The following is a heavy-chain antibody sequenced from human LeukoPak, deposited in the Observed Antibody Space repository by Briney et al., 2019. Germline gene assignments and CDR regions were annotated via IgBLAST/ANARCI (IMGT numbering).Heavy chain of an antibody. Sequence: PSETLSLTCAVYGGSFSGYYWSWIRQPPGKGLEWIGEINHSGSTNYNPSLKSRVTISVDTSKNQFSLKMSSVTAADTAVYYCARHATVVTRGPFDYWGQGTLVTVSS. CDR2: INHSGST. CDR1: GGSFSGYY. V-gene: IGHV4-34*01. J-gene: IGHJ4*02. CDR3: ARHATVVTRGPFDY. D-gene: IGHD4-23*01.